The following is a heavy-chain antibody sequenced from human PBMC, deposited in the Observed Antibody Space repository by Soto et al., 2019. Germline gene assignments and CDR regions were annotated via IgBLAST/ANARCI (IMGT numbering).Heavy chain of an antibody. V-gene: IGHV3-33*01. CDR2: IWYDGSNK. CDR1: GFTFSSYG. J-gene: IGHJ4*02. Sequence: GGSLRLSCAASGFTFSSYGMHWVRQAPGKGLEWVAVIWYDGSNKYYADSVKGRFTISRDNSKNTLYLQMNSLGAEATAVYYCARDKGDSSGWYYFDYWGQGTLVTVSS. CDR3: ARDKGDSSGWYYFDY. D-gene: IGHD6-19*01.